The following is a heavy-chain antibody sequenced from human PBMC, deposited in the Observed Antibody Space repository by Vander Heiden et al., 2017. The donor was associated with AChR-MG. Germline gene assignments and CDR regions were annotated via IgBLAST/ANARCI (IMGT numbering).Heavy chain of an antibody. CDR3: ARHFDVAVAGTFGFDP. CDR2: IYYSGST. J-gene: IGHJ5*02. V-gene: IGHV4-39*01. Sequence: QLQLQESGPGLVKPSETLSLTCTVSGGSISSSSYYWGWVRQPPGKGLEWIGSIYYSGSTYYNPSLKSRVTISVDTSKNQFSLKLSSVTAADTAVYYGARHFDVAVAGTFGFDPWGQGTLVTVSS. CDR1: GGSISSSSYY. D-gene: IGHD6-19*01.